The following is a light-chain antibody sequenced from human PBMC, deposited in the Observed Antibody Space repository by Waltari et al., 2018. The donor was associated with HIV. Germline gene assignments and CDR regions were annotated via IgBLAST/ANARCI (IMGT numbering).Light chain of an antibody. V-gene: IGKV3-11*01. CDR1: QSVSSY. CDR3: QQRTNWPPSIT. Sequence: EIVLTQSPATLSLSPGERAPLSCRASQSVSSYLAWYQQKPGQAPRLLIYAASKRATGIPARFSGSGSGTDFTLTISSLEPEDFAVYYCQQRTNWPPSITFGQGTRLEIK. J-gene: IGKJ5*01. CDR2: AAS.